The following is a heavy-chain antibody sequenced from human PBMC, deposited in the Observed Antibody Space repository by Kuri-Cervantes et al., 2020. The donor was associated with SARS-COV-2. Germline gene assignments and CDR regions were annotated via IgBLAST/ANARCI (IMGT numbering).Heavy chain of an antibody. CDR3: ALSSGYYYPNAGFDY. CDR2: ISGSGGST. J-gene: IGHJ4*02. V-gene: IGHV3-23*01. D-gene: IGHD3-22*01. Sequence: LSLTCAASGFTFSSYAMSWVRQAPGKGLEWVSAISGSGGSTYYADSVKGRFTISRDNSKNTLYLQMNSLRAEDTAVYYCALSSGYYYPNAGFDYWGQGTLVTVSS. CDR1: GFTFSSYA.